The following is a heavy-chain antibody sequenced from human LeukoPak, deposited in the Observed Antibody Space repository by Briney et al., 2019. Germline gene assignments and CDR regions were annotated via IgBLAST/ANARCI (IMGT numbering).Heavy chain of an antibody. V-gene: IGHV4-39*01. J-gene: IGHJ1*01. CDR1: GDSISSSSYY. Sequence: PSETLSLTCTISGDSISSSSYYWGWIRQPPGKGLEWIGDIYYRGSTYYSPSLKSRVSISIDTSNNQFSLTLNSVTAADTALYLCARRRYYDSTGYLDWGQGTLVTVSS. D-gene: IGHD3-22*01. CDR2: IYYRGST. CDR3: ARRRYYDSTGYLD.